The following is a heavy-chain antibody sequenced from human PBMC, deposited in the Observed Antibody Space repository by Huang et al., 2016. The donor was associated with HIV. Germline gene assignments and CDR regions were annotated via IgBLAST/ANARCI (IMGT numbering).Heavy chain of an antibody. J-gene: IGHJ5*02. V-gene: IGHV1-3*01. D-gene: IGHD5-12*01. CDR3: ASGQRMRESDIVATIPVS. CDR2: INPGKGNT. Sequence: QVHLVQSGPEVKKPGASVKVSCKASGYNFTSRGLHWVRKAPGQRHECMGYINPGKGNTTYSPTSQCCVTLARDRSANTSYIQLSRLTSEDTAVYYCASGQRMRESDIVATIPVSWGQGALVTVSS. CDR1: GYNFTSRG.